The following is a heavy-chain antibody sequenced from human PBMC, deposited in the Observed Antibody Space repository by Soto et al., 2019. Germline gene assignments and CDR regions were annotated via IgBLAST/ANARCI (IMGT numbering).Heavy chain of an antibody. D-gene: IGHD3-22*01. V-gene: IGHV1-69*01. CDR2: IIPIFGTA. Sequence: QVQLVQSGAEGKKPGSSVTVSCKASGGTFSSYAISWVRQSPGQGLEWMGGIIPIFGTANYAQKFQGRVTITADESTSTAYMELSSLRSEDRAVYYCARTYYYDSSGYGDGHWGQGTLVTVSS. CDR3: ARTYYYDSSGYGDGH. CDR1: GGTFSSYA. J-gene: IGHJ4*02.